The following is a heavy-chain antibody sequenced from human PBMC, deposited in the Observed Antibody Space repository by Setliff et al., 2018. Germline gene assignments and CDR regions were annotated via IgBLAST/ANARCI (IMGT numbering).Heavy chain of an antibody. CDR3: VRYNWNFPDC. CDR2: VSSIGTST. CDR1: GSTFSTYA. V-gene: IGHV3-23*02. J-gene: IGHJ4*02. D-gene: IGHD1-7*01. Sequence: PGESLKISWAVSGSTFSTYAMAWVRQAPGKGLEWVSTVSSIGTSTFYGDSVKGRFTLSRDNLRNRMYLQLNSLRVEDTAVYYCVRYNWNFPDCWGQGTLVTVSS.